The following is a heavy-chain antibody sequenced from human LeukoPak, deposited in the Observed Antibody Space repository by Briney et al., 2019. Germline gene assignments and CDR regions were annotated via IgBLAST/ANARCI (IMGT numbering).Heavy chain of an antibody. CDR3: AKDRALVRSAYFDY. CDR2: ISGSGGST. J-gene: IGHJ4*02. D-gene: IGHD2-21*01. CDR1: GFTFSSYA. Sequence: GGSLRLSCAASGFTFSSYAMSWVRQAPGKGLEWVSVISGSGGSTSYADSVKDRFTISRDNSKNTLYLQMNSLRVEDTAVYYCAKDRALVRSAYFDYWGQGTLVIVSS. V-gene: IGHV3-23*01.